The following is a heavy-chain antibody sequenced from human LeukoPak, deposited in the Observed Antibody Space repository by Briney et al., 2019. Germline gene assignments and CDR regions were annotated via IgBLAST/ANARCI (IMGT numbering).Heavy chain of an antibody. V-gene: IGHV3-7*01. Sequence: PGGSLRLSCAASGFTVSSNYMSWVRQAPGKGLEWVANIKQDGSEKYYVDSVKGRFTISRDNAKNSLYLQMNSLRAEDTAVYYCAREGPRGYSYGSFDYWGQGTLVTVSS. J-gene: IGHJ4*02. CDR1: GFTVSSNY. CDR3: AREGPRGYSYGSFDY. D-gene: IGHD5-18*01. CDR2: IKQDGSEK.